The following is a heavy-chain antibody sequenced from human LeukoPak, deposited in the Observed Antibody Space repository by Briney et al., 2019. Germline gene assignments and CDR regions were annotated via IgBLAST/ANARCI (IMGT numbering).Heavy chain of an antibody. V-gene: IGHV4-34*12. J-gene: IGHJ3*02. D-gene: IGHD1-1*01. CDR1: GGSFSGYY. CDR2: IVHSGNT. Sequence: SSETLSLTCAVYGGSFSGYYWSWIRQPPGKGLEWIGEIVHSGNTKCNPSLKSRVTISVDTSKNQFSLNLTSVTAADTAVYYCARFGSSTWYKGAFDIWGQGTMVTVAS. CDR3: ARFGSSTWYKGAFDI.